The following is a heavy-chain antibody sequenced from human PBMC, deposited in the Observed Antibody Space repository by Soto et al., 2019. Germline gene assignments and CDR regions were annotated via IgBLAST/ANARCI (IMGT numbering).Heavy chain of an antibody. CDR1: GDSISSGPNY. CDR3: ARDMKFENDGGYYYDGMEV. Sequence: PSETLSLTCTVSGDSISSGPNYWSWIRQHPGKGLEWIGYIYYTGTTYYSPSLKSRVIMSLDTSKNQFSLKLSSVTAADTAVYYCARDMKFENDGGYYYDGMEVWGPGTRVTVSS. CDR2: IYYTGTT. V-gene: IGHV4-31*03. D-gene: IGHD1-1*01. J-gene: IGHJ6*02.